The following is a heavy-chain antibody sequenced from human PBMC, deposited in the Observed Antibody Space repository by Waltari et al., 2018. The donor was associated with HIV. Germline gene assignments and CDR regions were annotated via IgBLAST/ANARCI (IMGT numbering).Heavy chain of an antibody. CDR2: INPDGTDT. J-gene: IGHJ6*02. V-gene: IGHV3-74*01. D-gene: IGHD2-15*01. CDR3: ARGKDCGGGTCDGYHYYGMDV. Sequence: EVQLVESGGGLVQPGGSLRLSCAASGFNFTPPRVHWVPQAPGKGLVWVSRINPDGTDTRYADSVKGRFTISRDNAKNTVYLQVNSLRGEDTSVYYCARGKDCGGGTCDGYHYYGMDVWGQGTTVTVSS. CDR1: GFNFTPPR.